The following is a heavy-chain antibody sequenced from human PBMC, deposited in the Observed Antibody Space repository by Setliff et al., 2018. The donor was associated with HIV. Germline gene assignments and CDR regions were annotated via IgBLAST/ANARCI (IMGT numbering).Heavy chain of an antibody. Sequence: ASVKVSCKASGYTFSSDGISWVRQAPGQGLEWMGWSNAYNGNTNYIEKLQGRVTMTTDTSTSTAYMELRSLRSDDTAVYYCARDAPGNTESAPGYWVQGTLVTVSS. CDR2: SNAYNGNT. V-gene: IGHV1-18*01. D-gene: IGHD1-7*01. CDR3: ARDAPGNTESAPGY. J-gene: IGHJ4*02. CDR1: GYTFSSDG.